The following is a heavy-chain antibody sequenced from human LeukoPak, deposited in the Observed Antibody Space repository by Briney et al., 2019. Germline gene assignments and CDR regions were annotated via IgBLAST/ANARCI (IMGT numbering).Heavy chain of an antibody. V-gene: IGHV3-7*01. CDR2: IKQDGGEK. Sequence: GGSLRLSCAASVFPFSSYWMSWVRQAPGKGLEWVANIKQDGGEKYYVDSVKGRFTISRDNAKNSLYLQMNSLRVEDTAVYYCAREDHSNYNYWGQGTLVTVSS. CDR3: AREDHSNYNY. J-gene: IGHJ4*02. D-gene: IGHD4-11*01. CDR1: VFPFSSYW.